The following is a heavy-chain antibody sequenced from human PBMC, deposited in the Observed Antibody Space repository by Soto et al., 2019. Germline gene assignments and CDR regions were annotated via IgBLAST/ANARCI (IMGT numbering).Heavy chain of an antibody. CDR1: GGSISSYY. V-gene: IGHV4-59*12. J-gene: IGHJ6*02. Sequence: SETLSLTCTVSGGSISSYYWSWIRQPPGKGLEWIGYIYFSGSTNYNPSLKSRVTISVDTSKNQFSLKLSSVTAADTAVYYCARYKSNYYYGMDVWGQGTTVTVSS. CDR2: IYFSGST. CDR3: ARYKSNYYYGMDV. D-gene: IGHD1-20*01.